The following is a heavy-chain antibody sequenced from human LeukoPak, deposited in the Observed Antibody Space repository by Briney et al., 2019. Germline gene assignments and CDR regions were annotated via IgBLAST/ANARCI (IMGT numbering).Heavy chain of an antibody. D-gene: IGHD6-19*01. Sequence: GGSLRLSCAASGFTFSSYGMHWVRQAPGKGLEWVAFIRYDGSNKYYADSVKGRFTIPRDNSKNTLYLQMNSLRAEDTAVYYCAKDGIAVADYNYFDYWGQGTLVTVSS. J-gene: IGHJ4*02. CDR1: GFTFSSYG. V-gene: IGHV3-30*02. CDR2: IRYDGSNK. CDR3: AKDGIAVADYNYFDY.